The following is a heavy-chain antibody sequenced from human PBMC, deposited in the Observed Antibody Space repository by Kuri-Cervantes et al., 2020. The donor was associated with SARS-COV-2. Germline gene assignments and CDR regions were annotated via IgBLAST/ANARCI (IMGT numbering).Heavy chain of an antibody. CDR2: ISSKSSYR. CDR1: GFSFSSYS. Sequence: GGSLRLSCAASGFSFSSYSMNWVRQAPGKGLEWVSSISSKSSYRYYADSVKGRFTMSRDDGRNSLYLQMNSLRAEDTAVYYCARGPYYYDTSGSWWFDPWGQGTLVTVSS. CDR3: ARGPYYYDTSGSWWFDP. D-gene: IGHD3-22*01. J-gene: IGHJ5*02. V-gene: IGHV3-21*01.